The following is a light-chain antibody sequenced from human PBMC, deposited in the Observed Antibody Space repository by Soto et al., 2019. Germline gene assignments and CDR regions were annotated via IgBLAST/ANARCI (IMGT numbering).Light chain of an antibody. CDR3: QQYVSLPIT. CDR1: QSVSSSY. J-gene: IGKJ5*01. Sequence: EIVLTQSPGTLSFSPGERSTLSCRASQSVSSSYLAWYQQKPGQAPRLLIYGASSRATGIPDRFSGSGSGTDFTLTISRVEPEDFAVYYCQQYVSLPITFGQGTRLEIK. V-gene: IGKV3-20*01. CDR2: GAS.